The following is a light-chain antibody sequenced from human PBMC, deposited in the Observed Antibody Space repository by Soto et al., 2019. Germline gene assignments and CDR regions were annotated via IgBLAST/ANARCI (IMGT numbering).Light chain of an antibody. CDR2: GAS. J-gene: IGKJ4*01. Sequence: EIVLTQSPGTLSLSPGERATLSCRASQSVSSSYLAWYQQKPGQAPRLLIYGASSRATGIPDRFSGSGSGTDFTLTISRLEPEDFAVYYCQQCSISPLTFGGGTKVEIK. CDR3: QQCSISPLT. CDR1: QSVSSSY. V-gene: IGKV3-20*01.